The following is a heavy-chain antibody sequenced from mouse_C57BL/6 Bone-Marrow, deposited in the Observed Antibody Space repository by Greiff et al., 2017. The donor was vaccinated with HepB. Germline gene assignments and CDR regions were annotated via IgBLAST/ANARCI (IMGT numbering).Heavy chain of an antibody. V-gene: IGHV3-6*01. CDR3: AREGYYYGSSYSAAWFAY. CDR2: ISYDGSN. J-gene: IGHJ3*01. CDR1: GYSITSGYY. Sequence: DVQLVESGPGLVKPSQSLSLTCSVTGYSITSGYYWNWIRQFPGNKLEWMGYISYDGSNNYNPSLKNRISITRDTAKNQFFLKLKSVTTEDTATYYCAREGYYYGSSYSAAWFAYWGQGTLVTVSA. D-gene: IGHD1-1*01.